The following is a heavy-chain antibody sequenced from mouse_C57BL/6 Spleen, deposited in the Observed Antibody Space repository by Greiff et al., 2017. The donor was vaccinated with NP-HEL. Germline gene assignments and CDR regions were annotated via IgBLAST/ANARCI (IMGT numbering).Heavy chain of an antibody. CDR1: GFTFSDYY. D-gene: IGHD4-1*01. CDR3: ARDITGSYYFDY. CDR2: INYDGSST. V-gene: IGHV5-16*01. J-gene: IGHJ2*01. Sequence: LQQSEGGLVQPGSSMKLSCTASGFTFSDYYMAWVRQVPEKGLEWVANINYDGSSTYYLDSLKSRFIISRDNAKNILYLQMSSLKSEDTATYYCARDITGSYYFDYWGQGTTLTVSS.